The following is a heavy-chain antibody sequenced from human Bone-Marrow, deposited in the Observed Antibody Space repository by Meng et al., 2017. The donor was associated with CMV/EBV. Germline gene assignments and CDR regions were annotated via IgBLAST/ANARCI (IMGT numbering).Heavy chain of an antibody. V-gene: IGHV3-30*02. CDR3: ARDRIVVVPAATNWFDP. D-gene: IGHD2-2*01. J-gene: IGHJ5*02. CDR1: GFTFSSYG. Sequence: GGSLRLSCAASGFTFSSYGMHWVRQAPGKGLEWVAFIRYDGSNKYYADSVKGRFTISKDNSKNTLYLQMNSLRAEDTAVYYCARDRIVVVPAATNWFDPWGQGTRVTVSS. CDR2: IRYDGSNK.